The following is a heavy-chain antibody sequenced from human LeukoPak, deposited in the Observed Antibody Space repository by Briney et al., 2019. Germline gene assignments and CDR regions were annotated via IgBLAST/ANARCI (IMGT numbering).Heavy chain of an antibody. V-gene: IGHV3-64*01. CDR1: GFTFSSYA. CDR3: ARDHIVVVPAALSRGSYYYYGMDV. Sequence: GGSLRLSCAASGFTFSSYAMHWVRQAPGKGLEYVSAISSNGGSTYYANSVKGRFTISRDNSKNTLYLQMGSLRAEDMAVYYCARDHIVVVPAALSRGSYYYYGMDVWGQGTTVTVSS. J-gene: IGHJ6*02. CDR2: ISSNGGST. D-gene: IGHD2-2*01.